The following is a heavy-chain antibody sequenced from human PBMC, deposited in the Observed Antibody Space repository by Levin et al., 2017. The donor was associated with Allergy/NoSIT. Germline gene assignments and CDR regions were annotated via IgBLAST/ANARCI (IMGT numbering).Heavy chain of an antibody. J-gene: IGHJ6*02. CDR1: GYTFTSYA. CDR2: INAGNGNT. Sequence: GESLKISCKASGYTFTSYAMHWVRQAPGQRLEWMGWINAGNGNTKYSQKFQGRVTITRDTSASTAYMELSSLRSEDTAVYYCARYGSIAAAQYYYYGMDVWGQGTTVTVSS. V-gene: IGHV1-3*01. CDR3: ARYGSIAAAQYYYYGMDV. D-gene: IGHD6-13*01.